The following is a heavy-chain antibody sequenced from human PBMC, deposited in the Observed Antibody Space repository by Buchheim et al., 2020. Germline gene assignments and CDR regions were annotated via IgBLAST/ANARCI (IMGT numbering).Heavy chain of an antibody. J-gene: IGHJ4*02. V-gene: IGHV4-39*01. CDR1: GGSISRSSYF. Sequence: QLQLQESGPGLVKSSETLSLTCTVSGGSISRSSYFWGWIRQPPGKGLEWIGSIYYSGDTDYNASPKSRGTISVDTSKNQFSLKLTSVTAADTAVYYCARRGGSGWYFDYWGQGTL. CDR2: IYYSGDT. D-gene: IGHD6-19*01. CDR3: ARRGGSGWYFDY.